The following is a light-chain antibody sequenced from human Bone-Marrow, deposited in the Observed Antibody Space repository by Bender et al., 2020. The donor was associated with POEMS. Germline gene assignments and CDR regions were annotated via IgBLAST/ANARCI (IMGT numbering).Light chain of an antibody. CDR3: CSYADNSVWV. J-gene: IGLJ3*02. CDR2: EVS. CDR1: SSDVGGYNL. V-gene: IGLV2-23*02. Sequence: QSALTQPASVSGSPGQSITIPCTGTSSDVGGYNLVSWYQQHPGKAPKLLIYEVSLRPSGISNRFSGSKSDNTASLTISGLQAEDEADFYCCSYADNSVWVFGGGTKLTVL.